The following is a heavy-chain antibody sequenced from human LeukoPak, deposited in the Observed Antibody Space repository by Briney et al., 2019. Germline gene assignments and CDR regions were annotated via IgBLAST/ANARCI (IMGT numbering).Heavy chain of an antibody. CDR2: ISAYNGNT. V-gene: IGHV1-18*01. J-gene: IGHJ4*02. D-gene: IGHD6-19*01. Sequence: ASVKVSSKASGYTFTSYGISWVRQAPGQGLEWMGWISAYNGNTNYAEKLQGRVTMTPDPSTSTAHMELRSLRSDDTAVYYCARIDSSGWYNGYWGQGTLVTVSS. CDR1: GYTFTSYG. CDR3: ARIDSSGWYNGY.